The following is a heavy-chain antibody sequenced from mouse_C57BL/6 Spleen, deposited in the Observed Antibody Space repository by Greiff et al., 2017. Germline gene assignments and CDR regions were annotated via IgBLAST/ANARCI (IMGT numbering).Heavy chain of an antibody. CDR3: ARSHREGYYFDY. J-gene: IGHJ2*01. D-gene: IGHD2-14*01. CDR2: IYPGDGDT. V-gene: IGHV1-80*01. CDR1: GYAFSSYW. Sequence: VKLMESGAELVKPGASVKISCKASGYAFSSYWMNWVKQRPGKGLEWIGQIYPGDGDTNYNGKFKGKATLTADKSSSTAYMQLSSLTSEDSAVYFCARSHREGYYFDYWGQGTTLTVSS.